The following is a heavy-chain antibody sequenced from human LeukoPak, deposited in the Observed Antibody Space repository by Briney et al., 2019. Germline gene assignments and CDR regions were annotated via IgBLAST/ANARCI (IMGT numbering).Heavy chain of an antibody. D-gene: IGHD6-19*01. CDR1: GGSISSSSYY. J-gene: IGHJ4*02. V-gene: IGHV4-39*01. Sequence: PSETLSLTCTVSGGSISSSSYYWGWIRQPPGKGLEWIGSIYYSGSTYYNPSLKSRVTISVDTSKNQFSLKLSSVTAADTAVYYCARLKLAVAVDYWGQGTLVTVSS. CDR3: ARLKLAVAVDY. CDR2: IYYSGST.